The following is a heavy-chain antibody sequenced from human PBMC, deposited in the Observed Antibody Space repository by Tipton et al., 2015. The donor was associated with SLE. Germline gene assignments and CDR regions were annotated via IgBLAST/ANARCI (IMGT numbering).Heavy chain of an antibody. CDR2: ITVYNGNT. CDR1: DYDFLSYG. CDR3: ARDRHYGPGSYYDF. Sequence: QLVQSGAEVKKPGASVKVSCKSSDYDFLSYGISWVRQAPGQGLEWMGWITVYNGNTNYAQKLQGRVTMTTDTSTNTVYMELRSLRSDDTAMYYCARDRHYGPGSYYDFWGQGTLVTVSS. D-gene: IGHD3-10*01. V-gene: IGHV1-18*01. J-gene: IGHJ4*02.